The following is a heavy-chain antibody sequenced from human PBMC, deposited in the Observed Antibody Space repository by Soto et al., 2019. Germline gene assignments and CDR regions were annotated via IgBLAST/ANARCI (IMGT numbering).Heavy chain of an antibody. D-gene: IGHD4-17*01. J-gene: IGHJ6*02. CDR2: IRSKAYGGTT. Sequence: GGSLRLSCTASGFTFGDYTMAWFRQAPGGGLEWVSFIRSKAYGGTTEYAASVKGRFTISRDDSKSIDYLQMNRLQSEDTAVYYCARDVASYDYGDFYGMDVWGQGTTVTVSS. V-gene: IGHV3-49*03. CDR1: GFTFGDYT. CDR3: ARDVASYDYGDFYGMDV.